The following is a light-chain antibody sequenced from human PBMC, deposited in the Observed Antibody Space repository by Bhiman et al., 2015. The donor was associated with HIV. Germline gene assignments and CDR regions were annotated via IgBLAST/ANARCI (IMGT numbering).Light chain of an antibody. V-gene: IGLV2-14*03. Sequence: QSALTQPASVSGSPGQSITISCTGTSSDVGGYNYASWYQQYPGKAPKLMIYDVSNRPSGVPNRFSGSKSDNTASLTISGLQAEDEADYYCSSYTTSSTYVFGTGTKVTVL. CDR2: DVS. CDR1: SSDVGGYNY. J-gene: IGLJ1*01. CDR3: SSYTTSSTYV.